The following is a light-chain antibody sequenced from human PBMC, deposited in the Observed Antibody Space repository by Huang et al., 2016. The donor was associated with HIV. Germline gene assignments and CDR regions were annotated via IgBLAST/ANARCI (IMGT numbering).Light chain of an antibody. J-gene: IGKJ1*01. CDR1: QSVSSN. CDR3: QQYNNWPGT. CDR2: GAS. V-gene: IGKV3-15*01. Sequence: EIVMTQSPATLSVSPGERATLSCRASQSVSSNLAWYQQKPVQAPRLLIYGASTRATCIPARFSGSGSGTEFTLTISSLQSEDFAVYYCQQYNNWPGTFGQGTKVEIK.